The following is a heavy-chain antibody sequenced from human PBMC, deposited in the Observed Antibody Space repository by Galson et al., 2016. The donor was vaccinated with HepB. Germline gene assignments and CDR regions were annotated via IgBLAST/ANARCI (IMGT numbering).Heavy chain of an antibody. CDR1: GVSISSYY. J-gene: IGHJ4*02. CDR3: ARGEGYNLY. CDR2: AFYSGTT. D-gene: IGHD5-24*01. Sequence: SETLSLTCTVSGVSISSYYWSWFRQPPEKGLEWIGYAFYSGTTNYNPSLKSRVTISIDTSKNQFSLKLSSVTAADTAVYYCARGEGYNLYWGQGTLVTVSS. V-gene: IGHV4-59*08.